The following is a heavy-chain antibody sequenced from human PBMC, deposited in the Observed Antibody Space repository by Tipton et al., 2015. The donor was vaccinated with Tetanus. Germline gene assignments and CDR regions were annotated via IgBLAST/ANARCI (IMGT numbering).Heavy chain of an antibody. CDR3: ARAYDFWSGHLDF. Sequence: GLVKPSETLSLTCAVYGGSFSEYYWSWIRQPPGKGLEWIGYASYSGSSNYNPSLKSRVIISIDASKNQFSLKLSSVAAADTAVYYCARAYDFWSGHLDFWGQGTLVTVSS. V-gene: IGHV4-59*01. D-gene: IGHD3-3*01. CDR2: ASYSGSS. J-gene: IGHJ4*02. CDR1: GGSFSEYY.